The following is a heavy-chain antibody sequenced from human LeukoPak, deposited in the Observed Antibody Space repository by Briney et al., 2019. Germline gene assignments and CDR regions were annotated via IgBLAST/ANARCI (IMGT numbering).Heavy chain of an antibody. J-gene: IGHJ4*02. CDR1: GGTFSNYA. D-gene: IGHD2-15*01. CDR2: IIPILGIT. CDR3: ADLGYCSGGSCYPFDY. Sequence: GASVKVSCKASGGTFSNYAINWVRQAPGQGLEWMGRIIPILGITIHAQNFQGRVTITADKSTRTAYMELSSLRSEDTAVYYCADLGYCSGGSCYPFDYWGQGTQVTVSS. V-gene: IGHV1-69*04.